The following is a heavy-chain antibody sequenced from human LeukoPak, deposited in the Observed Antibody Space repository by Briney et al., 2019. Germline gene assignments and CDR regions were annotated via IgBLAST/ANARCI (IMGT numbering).Heavy chain of an antibody. CDR2: IYYSGST. Sequence: SETLSLTCTVSGVSISSGDYYWSWIRQPPGKGLEWIGYIYYSGSTNYNPSLKSRVTISVDTSKNQFSLKLSSVTAADTAVYYCARDAYSYGLFDYWGQGTLVTVSS. CDR1: GVSISSGDYY. D-gene: IGHD5-18*01. J-gene: IGHJ4*02. CDR3: ARDAYSYGLFDY. V-gene: IGHV4-61*08.